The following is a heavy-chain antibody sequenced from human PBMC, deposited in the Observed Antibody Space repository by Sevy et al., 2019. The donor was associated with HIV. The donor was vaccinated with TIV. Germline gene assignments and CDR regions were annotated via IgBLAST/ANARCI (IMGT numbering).Heavy chain of an antibody. J-gene: IGHJ4*02. CDR2: INHSGST. V-gene: IGHV4-34*01. CDR1: GGSFSGYN. D-gene: IGHD3-3*01. Sequence: SETLSLTCAVYGGSFSGYNWSWIRQPPGKGLEWIGEINHSGSTNYNPSLKSRVTISVDTSRNQFSLKLSSVTAAERAVYYCARRRPSGYYEYWGQGTLVTVSS. CDR3: ARRRPSGYYEY.